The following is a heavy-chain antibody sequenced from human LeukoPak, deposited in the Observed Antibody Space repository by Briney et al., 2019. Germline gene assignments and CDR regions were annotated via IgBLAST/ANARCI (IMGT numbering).Heavy chain of an antibody. J-gene: IGHJ4*02. CDR3: ARHVRGGHGGSRHFDY. CDR1: GGSINSYY. V-gene: IGHV4-59*08. D-gene: IGHD3-16*01. Sequence: SETLSLTCTVSGGSINSYYWSWIRQPPGKGLEWIGYIYYSGSTNYNPSLKSRVTISVDTSKNQFSLKLSSVTAADTAVYYCARHVRGGHGGSRHFDYWGQGTLVTVSS. CDR2: IYYSGST.